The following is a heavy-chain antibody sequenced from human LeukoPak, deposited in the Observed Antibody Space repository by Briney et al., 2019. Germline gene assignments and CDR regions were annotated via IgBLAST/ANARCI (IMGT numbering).Heavy chain of an antibody. D-gene: IGHD6-19*01. CDR2: IYTSGST. J-gene: IGHJ6*02. CDR3: AREGYSGVYYYGMDV. CDR1: GGSISSYY. V-gene: IGHV4-4*07. Sequence: SETLSLTCTVSGGSISSYYWSWIRQPAGKGLEWIGRIYTSGSTNYNPSLKSRVTMSVDTSKNQFSLKLSSVTAADTAVYYCAREGYSGVYYYGMDVWGQGTTVTVSS.